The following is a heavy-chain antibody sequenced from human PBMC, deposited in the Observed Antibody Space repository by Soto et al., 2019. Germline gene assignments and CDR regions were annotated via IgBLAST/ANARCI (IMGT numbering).Heavy chain of an antibody. CDR1: GGSINNHY. V-gene: IGHV4-59*11. Sequence: PSETLSLTFTVSGGSINNHYWSWIRQPPGEGLEWIGYIYYTGSTNYNPSLKSRVTMSVDTSKNQFSLKLRSVTAADTAVFYCAGLYPYESSGYHLNYWGQGALVTVSS. J-gene: IGHJ4*02. CDR3: AGLYPYESSGYHLNY. D-gene: IGHD3-22*01. CDR2: IYYTGST.